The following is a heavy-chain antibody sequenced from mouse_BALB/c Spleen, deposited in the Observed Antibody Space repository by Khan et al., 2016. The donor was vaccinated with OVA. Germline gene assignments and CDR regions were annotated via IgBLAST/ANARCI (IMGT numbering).Heavy chain of an antibody. Sequence: EVELVESGGGLVQPGGSRKLSCAASGFTLSSFGMHWVRQAPEKGLEWVAYISSDSNTINYADTVKGRITISRDNSQNTLFLQMTSLRSEDTSMYYCTRRRVYDGYYGGAMDYWGQGTSVTVSS. V-gene: IGHV5-17*02. CDR1: GFTLSSFG. D-gene: IGHD2-3*01. J-gene: IGHJ4*01. CDR3: TRRRVYDGYYGGAMDY. CDR2: ISSDSNTI.